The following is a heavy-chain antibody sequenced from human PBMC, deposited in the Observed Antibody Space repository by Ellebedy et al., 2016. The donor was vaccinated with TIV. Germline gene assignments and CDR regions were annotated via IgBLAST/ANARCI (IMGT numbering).Heavy chain of an antibody. J-gene: IGHJ4*02. CDR2: VYYSGST. Sequence: MPSETLSLTCTVSNGSINSYYWSWIRQPPGKGLEWMGHVYYSGSTSYNPSLKSRVTMSVDTSKNQLSLNLSSVTAADTAVYYCARLVFSPGYSTAWYSYYFDHWGQGTLVTVSS. V-gene: IGHV4-59*08. CDR1: NGSINSYY. CDR3: ARLVFSPGYSTAWYSYYFDH. D-gene: IGHD6-19*01.